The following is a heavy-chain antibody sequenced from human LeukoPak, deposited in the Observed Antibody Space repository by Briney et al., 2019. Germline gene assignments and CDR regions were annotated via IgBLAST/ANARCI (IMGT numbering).Heavy chain of an antibody. CDR1: GGSISYYY. V-gene: IGHV4-59*01. J-gene: IGHJ6*02. CDR3: AREDPQTRVPEGMDV. Sequence: PSETLSLTCTVSGGSISYYYWSWIRQSPGKGLEGLGCIYYSGTTNYNPSLKSRVTISVDTSKNQLSLQLRSVTAADSAVYYCAREDPQTRVPEGMDVWGQGTTVTVSS. D-gene: IGHD4/OR15-4a*01. CDR2: IYYSGTT.